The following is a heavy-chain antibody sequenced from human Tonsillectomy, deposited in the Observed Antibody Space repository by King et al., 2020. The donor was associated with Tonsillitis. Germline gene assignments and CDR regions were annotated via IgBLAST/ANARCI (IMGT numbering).Heavy chain of an antibody. Sequence: MQLQESGPGLVKPSETLSLTCAVSGYSISSGYYWGWIRQPPGKGLEWIGSIYHSGSTYYNPSLKSRVTISVDTSKNQFSLKLSSVTAADTAVYYCARASFYGSGSYRQFYYYYGMDVWGQGTTVTVSS. V-gene: IGHV4-38-2*01. CDR2: IYHSGST. CDR3: ARASFYGSGSYRQFYYYYGMDV. CDR1: GYSISSGYY. D-gene: IGHD3-10*01. J-gene: IGHJ6*02.